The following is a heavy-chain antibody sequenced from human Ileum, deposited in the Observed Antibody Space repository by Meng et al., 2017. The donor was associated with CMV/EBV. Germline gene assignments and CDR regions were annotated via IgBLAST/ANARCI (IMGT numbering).Heavy chain of an antibody. CDR2: ISRDNTYT. D-gene: IGHD1-14*01. CDR1: GFSFSDFH. CDR3: ARGHYNSF. J-gene: IGHJ4*02. V-gene: IGHV3-11*06. Sequence: QVSLVESGGDLVKPGGSLRLSCGASGFSFSDFHMNWIRQAPGKGPEWVSFISRDNTYTNYADSVKGRFTISRDNAKNLPFLQMNSLRVEDTALYYCARGHYNSFWGRGTLVTVSS.